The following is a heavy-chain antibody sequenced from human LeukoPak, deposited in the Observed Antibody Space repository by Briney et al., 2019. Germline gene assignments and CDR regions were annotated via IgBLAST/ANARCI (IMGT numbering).Heavy chain of an antibody. CDR3: TRVRSSSWYDY. J-gene: IGHJ4*02. V-gene: IGHV3-74*01. D-gene: IGHD6-13*01. Sequence: GGSLRLSYAASGFTFSTSWMHWVRQAPCKGLVWVSRISGDGTTTTYADSVKGRFTISRDNAKNTLFLQMNSLRVDDTAVYYCTRVRSSSWYDYWGQGALVTVSS. CDR2: ISGDGTTT. CDR1: GFTFSTSW.